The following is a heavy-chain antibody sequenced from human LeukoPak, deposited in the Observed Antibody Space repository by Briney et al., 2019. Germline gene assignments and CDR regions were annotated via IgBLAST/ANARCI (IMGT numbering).Heavy chain of an antibody. Sequence: PGGSLRLSCAASGFTFSSYWMHWVRQAPGKGLVWVSRINSDGSSTSYADSVKGRFTISRDNAKNTLYLQMNSLRAEDTAVYYCARDHNYYDSSGYLSYWGQGTLVTVSS. CDR3: ARDHNYYDSSGYLSY. J-gene: IGHJ4*02. CDR1: GFTFSSYW. D-gene: IGHD3-22*01. V-gene: IGHV3-74*01. CDR2: INSDGSST.